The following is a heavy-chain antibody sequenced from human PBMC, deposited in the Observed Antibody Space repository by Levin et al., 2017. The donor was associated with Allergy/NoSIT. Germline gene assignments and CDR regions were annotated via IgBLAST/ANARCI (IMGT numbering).Heavy chain of an antibody. CDR3: ASLFEYSSSSFDY. Sequence: SETLSLTCTVSIASISSSPYYWGWIRQPPGKGLEWIGNIYSSGRTSYNPSVSRRATMSLDTSNNHFSLKLRAVTATDTAVYYCASLFEYSSSSFDYWGQGSLVTVSS. CDR1: IASISSSPYY. D-gene: IGHD6-6*01. CDR2: IYSSGRT. V-gene: IGHV4-39*02. J-gene: IGHJ4*02.